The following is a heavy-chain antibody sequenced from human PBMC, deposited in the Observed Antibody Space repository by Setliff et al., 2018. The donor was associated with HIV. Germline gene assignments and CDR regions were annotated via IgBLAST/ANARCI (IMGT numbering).Heavy chain of an antibody. CDR3: ARGGTESSGWPACHRYYFDS. D-gene: IGHD6-19*01. J-gene: IGHJ4*02. CDR2: IIPFFDMT. CDR1: GGTFGRYS. Sequence: SVKVSCTASGGTFGRYSISWVRQAPGQGLEWMGGIIPFFDMTNYAQKFQGRVTITADESTSTASMELSSLSSEDTAVYYCARGGTESSGWPACHRYYFDSWGQGALVTVSS. V-gene: IGHV1-69*13.